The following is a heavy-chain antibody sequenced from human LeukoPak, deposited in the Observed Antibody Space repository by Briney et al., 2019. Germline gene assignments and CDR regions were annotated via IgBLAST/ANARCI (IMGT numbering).Heavy chain of an antibody. CDR2: LYPGDSDS. CDR3: ARASRDGYNQNFDY. Sequence: GESLKISCKAYGYSFFSNYWIAWVRQMPGKGLEWMGILYPGDSDSRYSPSFQGQVTISADTSISTAYLQWSSLKASDTAMYYCARASRDGYNQNFDYWGQGTLVTVSS. D-gene: IGHD5-24*01. V-gene: IGHV5-51*01. J-gene: IGHJ4*02. CDR1: GYSFFSNYW.